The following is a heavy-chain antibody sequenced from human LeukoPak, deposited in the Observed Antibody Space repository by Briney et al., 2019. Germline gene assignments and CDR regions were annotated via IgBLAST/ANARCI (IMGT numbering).Heavy chain of an antibody. J-gene: IGHJ6*02. CDR2: IYSTGST. CDR3: ARSYSGSSYYYYGMDV. CDR1: GGSISSGGHY. V-gene: IGHV4-61*02. D-gene: IGHD1-26*01. Sequence: PSETLSLTCTVSGGSISSGGHYWSWIRQPAGKGLEYLGRIYSTGSTNYNPSLRSRVTISVDTSKNQFSLKLSSVTAADTAVYYCARSYSGSSYYYYGMDVWGQGTTVTVSS.